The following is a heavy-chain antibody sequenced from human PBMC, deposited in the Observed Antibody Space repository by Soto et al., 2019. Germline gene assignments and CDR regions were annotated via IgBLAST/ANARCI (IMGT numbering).Heavy chain of an antibody. Sequence: QVQLQESGPGLVKPSQTLSLTCTVSGGSLSRGGYSWGWTRQHPGKGLEWIGYIYYSGSTYYNPSLKSRVTISVDTSKNQFSLKLSSVTAADTAVYYCARGGRRSPGMDVWGQGTTVTVSS. CDR1: GGSLSRGGYS. V-gene: IGHV4-31*03. J-gene: IGHJ6*02. CDR3: ARGGRRSPGMDV. CDR2: IYYSGST.